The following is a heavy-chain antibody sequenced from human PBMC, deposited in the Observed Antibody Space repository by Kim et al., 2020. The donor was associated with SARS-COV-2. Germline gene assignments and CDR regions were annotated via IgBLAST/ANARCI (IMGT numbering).Heavy chain of an antibody. V-gene: IGHV1-18*04. D-gene: IGHD2-21*02. Sequence: ASVKVSCKASGYTFTSYGISWVRQAPGQGLEWMGWISAYNGNTNYAQKLQGRVTMTTDTSTSTAYMELRSLRSDDTAVYYCARVTYRTVVTPADYWGQGTLVTVSS. J-gene: IGHJ4*02. CDR3: ARVTYRTVVTPADY. CDR2: ISAYNGNT. CDR1: GYTFTSYG.